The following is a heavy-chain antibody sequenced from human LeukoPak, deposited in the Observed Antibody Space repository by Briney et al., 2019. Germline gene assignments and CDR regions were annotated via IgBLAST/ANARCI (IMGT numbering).Heavy chain of an antibody. CDR1: HYSISSGYC. J-gene: IGHJ3*02. D-gene: IGHD2-15*01. CDR2: IYRSGST. V-gene: IGHV4-38-2*02. CDR3: ARDLRGWGYAFDI. Sequence: SETLSLTCSVSHYSISSGYCWGWIRQPSGQGLEWIGPIYRSGSTYYNSSLKSRVSISVDTSKNQCSLTLSSVTAADTAVYYCARDLRGWGYAFDIWGQGTMVTVSS.